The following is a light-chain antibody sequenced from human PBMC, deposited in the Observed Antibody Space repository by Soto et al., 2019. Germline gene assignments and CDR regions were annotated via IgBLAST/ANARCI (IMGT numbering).Light chain of an antibody. CDR2: GAS. J-gene: IGKJ5*01. CDR3: QQYDNWLPT. Sequence: EIVLTQSPATLSVSPGERATLSCRAAQSIKTNLAWYQQKPGQAPRLLIYGASTRATGVPGRVSGSGSGTEFTLTISSLESEYFAVYYCQQYDNWLPTFGQGTRLESK. CDR1: QSIKTN. V-gene: IGKV3-15*01.